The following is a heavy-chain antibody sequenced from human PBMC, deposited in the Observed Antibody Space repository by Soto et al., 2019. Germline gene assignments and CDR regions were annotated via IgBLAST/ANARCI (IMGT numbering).Heavy chain of an antibody. CDR2: INGGGGAT. D-gene: IGHD3-16*02. J-gene: IGHJ5*02. CDR3: AKDPIGIPYNWFDP. V-gene: IGHV3-23*01. Sequence: PGGSLRLSCAASGFTFKNYAMSWVRQAPGKGLEWDSIINGGGGATYYADSVKGRFTISRDNSKNTLDLQMDSLRAEDTAVYYCAKDPIGIPYNWFDPWGQGTLVTVSS. CDR1: GFTFKNYA.